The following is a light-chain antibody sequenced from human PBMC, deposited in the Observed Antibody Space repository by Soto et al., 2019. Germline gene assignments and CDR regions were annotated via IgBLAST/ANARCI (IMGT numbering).Light chain of an antibody. J-gene: IGKJ4*01. CDR1: QSVNFN. Sequence: EIVLTQSPGTLSLSPGERATLSCRASQSVNFNLAWYQQKPGQAPRLLMYDASGRASGIPDRFSGSGSGTDFTLTISRLEPEDFAVYYCQVYDRSPLFGGGTKVDIK. CDR3: QVYDRSPL. CDR2: DAS. V-gene: IGKV3-20*01.